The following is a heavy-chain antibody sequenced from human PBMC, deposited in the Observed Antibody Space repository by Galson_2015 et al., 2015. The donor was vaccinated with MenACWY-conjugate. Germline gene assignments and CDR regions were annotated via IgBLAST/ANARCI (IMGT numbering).Heavy chain of an antibody. D-gene: IGHD4-17*01. Sequence: SLRLSCAASGFTFSTYSMNWVRQAPGKGLEWVSYISSGSSTIYYADSVKGRFTISRDNAKNSLYLQMNSLRDEDTAVYYCAAGNYGDFDYWGQETLVTVSS. V-gene: IGHV3-48*02. J-gene: IGHJ4*02. CDR2: ISSGSSTI. CDR1: GFTFSTYS. CDR3: AAGNYGDFDY.